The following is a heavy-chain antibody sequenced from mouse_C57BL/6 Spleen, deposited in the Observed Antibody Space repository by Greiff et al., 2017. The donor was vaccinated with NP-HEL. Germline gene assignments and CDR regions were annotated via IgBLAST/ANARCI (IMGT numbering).Heavy chain of an antibody. CDR3: ARETYYYGSNPAWFAY. CDR2: ISSGSSTI. D-gene: IGHD1-1*01. Sequence: EVQRVESGGGLVKPGGSLKLSCAASGFTFSDYGMHWVRQAPEKGLEWVAYISSGSSTIYYADTVKGRFTISRDNAKNTLFLQMTSLRSEDTAMYYCARETYYYGSNPAWFAYWGQGTLVTVSA. CDR1: GFTFSDYG. V-gene: IGHV5-17*01. J-gene: IGHJ3*01.